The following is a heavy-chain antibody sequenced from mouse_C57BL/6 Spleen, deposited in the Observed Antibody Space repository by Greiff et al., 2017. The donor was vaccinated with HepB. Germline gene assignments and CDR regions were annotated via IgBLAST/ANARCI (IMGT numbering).Heavy chain of an antibody. CDR3: ARRRLYSNYGFDY. J-gene: IGHJ2*01. D-gene: IGHD2-5*01. CDR2: INPNNGGT. CDR1: GYTFTDYN. V-gene: IGHV1-18*01. Sequence: VQLQQSGPELVKPGASVKIPCKASGYTFTDYNMDWVKQSHGKSLEWIGDINPNNGGTIYNQKFKGKATLTVDKSSSTAYMELRSLTSEDTAVYYCARRRLYSNYGFDYWGQGTTLTVSS.